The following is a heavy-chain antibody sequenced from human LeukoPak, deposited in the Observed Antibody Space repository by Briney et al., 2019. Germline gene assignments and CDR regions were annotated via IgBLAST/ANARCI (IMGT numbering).Heavy chain of an antibody. CDR3: ASGFLDDFWSGHF. Sequence: GGSLRLSCAASGFTFTSYSMNWVRQAPGKGLEWVSSISRSSDYIYYADSVKGRFTISRDNAKKSLYLQMNSLRAEDTAVYYCASGFLDDFWSGHFWGQGTLVTVSS. J-gene: IGHJ4*02. CDR2: ISRSSDYI. CDR1: GFTFTSYS. V-gene: IGHV3-21*01. D-gene: IGHD3-3*01.